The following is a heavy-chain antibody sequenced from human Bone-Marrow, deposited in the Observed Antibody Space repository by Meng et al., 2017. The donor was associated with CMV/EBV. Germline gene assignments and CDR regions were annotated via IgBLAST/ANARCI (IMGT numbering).Heavy chain of an antibody. CDR1: GYTFNRYG. Sequence: ASVKVSCKASGYTFNRYGFSWVRQAPGQGLEGMGWISAYYGNTNYAQKLQGRVTMTTDTSTRTAYMERRSLRSDDTAVYYHARDRRRSAGRGWFDFWSGMDVWGRGTTVTVSS. J-gene: IGHJ6*04. V-gene: IGHV1-18*01. D-gene: IGHD3-3*01. CDR2: ISAYYGNT. CDR3: ARDRRRSAGRGWFDFWSGMDV.